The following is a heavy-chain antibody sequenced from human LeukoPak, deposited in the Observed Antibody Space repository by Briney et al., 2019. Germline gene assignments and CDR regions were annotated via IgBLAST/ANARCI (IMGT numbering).Heavy chain of an antibody. J-gene: IGHJ3*02. CDR3: ARDRPNVDSSGYYSRHDAFDI. D-gene: IGHD3-22*01. Sequence: SETLSLTCTVSGGSISSSSYYWGWIRQPPGKGLEWIGRISTRGSTNFNPSLKSRVTMSVGTSKNQFFLKLNSVTAADTAVYYCARDRPNVDSSGYYSRHDAFDIWGQGTLVTVSS. CDR2: ISTRGST. V-gene: IGHV4-39*07. CDR1: GGSISSSSYY.